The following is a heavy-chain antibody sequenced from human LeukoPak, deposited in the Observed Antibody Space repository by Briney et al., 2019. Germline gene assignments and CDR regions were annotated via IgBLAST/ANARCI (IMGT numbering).Heavy chain of an antibody. D-gene: IGHD6-13*01. CDR3: AKDSEEKQQLAPLDY. CDR1: GFTFSSYG. V-gene: IGHV3-30*02. J-gene: IGHJ4*02. CDR2: IRYDGSNK. Sequence: PGGSLRLSCAASGFTFSSYGMHWVRQAPGKGLEWVAFIRYDGSNKYYADSVKGRFTISRDNSKNTLYLQMNSLRAEDTAVYYCAKDSEEKQQLAPLDYWGQGTLVTVSS.